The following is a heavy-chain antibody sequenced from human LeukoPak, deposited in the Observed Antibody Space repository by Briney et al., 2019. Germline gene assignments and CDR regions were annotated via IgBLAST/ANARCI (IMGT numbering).Heavy chain of an antibody. Sequence: QSGGSLRLSCAASGFTFSSYYMSWVRQAPGKGLEWVANIRQDGSGQFYADSVKGRFTISRDNAKNSLYLQMNSLRAEDTAVYYCARVFSRDYGDYKSSWFDPWGQGTLVTVSS. J-gene: IGHJ5*02. V-gene: IGHV3-7*01. D-gene: IGHD4-17*01. CDR1: GFTFSSYY. CDR2: IRQDGSGQ. CDR3: ARVFSRDYGDYKSSWFDP.